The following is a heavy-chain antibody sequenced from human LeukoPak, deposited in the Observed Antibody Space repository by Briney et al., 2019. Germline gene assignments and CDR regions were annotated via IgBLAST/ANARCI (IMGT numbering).Heavy chain of an antibody. CDR1: GFTFSTYA. CDR3: ARLKTGTGRTAPIDY. D-gene: IGHD1-1*01. J-gene: IGHJ4*02. Sequence: PGGSLRLSCAASGFTFSTYAMYWVRQTPDEGLEWVAVISHDGGGVYADSVKGRFTISRDNSENTLYLQMNSLRGEDTALYYCARLKTGTGRTAPIDYWGQGTLVTVSS. CDR2: ISHDGGG. V-gene: IGHV3-30*04.